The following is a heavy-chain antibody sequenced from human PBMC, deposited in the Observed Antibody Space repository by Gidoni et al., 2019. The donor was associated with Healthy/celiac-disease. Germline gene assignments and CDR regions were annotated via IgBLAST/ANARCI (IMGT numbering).Heavy chain of an antibody. V-gene: IGHV1-2*04. J-gene: IGHJ6*02. CDR2: INPNSGGT. Sequence: QVQLVQSGAEVKKPGASVKVSCKAPGYTFTGYYMPWVRPAPGQGLAWMGWINPNSGGTNYAQKFQGWVTMTRDTSISTAYMELSRLRSDDTAVYYCARSYCSSTSCYASPLIPSYHYYGMDVWGQGTTVTVSS. CDR3: ARSYCSSTSCYASPLIPSYHYYGMDV. CDR1: GYTFTGYY. D-gene: IGHD2-2*01.